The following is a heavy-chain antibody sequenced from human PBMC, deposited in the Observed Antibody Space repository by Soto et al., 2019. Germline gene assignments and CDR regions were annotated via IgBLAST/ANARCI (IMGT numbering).Heavy chain of an antibody. D-gene: IGHD3-16*01. Sequence: EAQVLESGGGLVQPGGSLRLSCLASGFTFSTYLMGWVRQAPGKGLEWVSGISGAGGSTSYADSVKGRFTISRDNSKNTLYLQMNSLRAEDTAGYYCTKGWGDYWGQGTLVTVSS. V-gene: IGHV3-23*01. CDR2: ISGAGGST. CDR3: TKGWGDY. CDR1: GFTFSTYL. J-gene: IGHJ4*02.